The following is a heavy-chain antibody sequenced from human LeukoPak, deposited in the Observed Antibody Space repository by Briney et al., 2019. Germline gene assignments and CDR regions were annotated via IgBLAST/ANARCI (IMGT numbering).Heavy chain of an antibody. CDR3: AELGITMIGGV. CDR1: GFMFSSYW. J-gene: IGHJ6*04. D-gene: IGHD3-10*02. CDR2: IKEDGSEK. Sequence: GGSLRLSCAASGFMFSSYWMSWVRQAPGKGLEWVADIKEDGSEKSYVDSVKGRFTISRDNAKNSLYLQMNTLRAEDTAVYYCAELGITMIGGVWGKGTTVTISS. V-gene: IGHV3-7*01.